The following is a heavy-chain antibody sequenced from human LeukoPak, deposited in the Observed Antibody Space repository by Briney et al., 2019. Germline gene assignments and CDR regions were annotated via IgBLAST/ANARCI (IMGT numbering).Heavy chain of an antibody. J-gene: IGHJ4*02. CDR2: ISGGGTST. CDR3: AKTFIAVANPIDY. Sequence: PGGSLRLSCAASGFTFSSYAMSWVRLAPGKGLEWVSVISGGGTSTYYADSVKGRFTISKDNSRNTLYLQMNSLRAEDTAVYYCAKTFIAVANPIDYWGQGTLVTVSS. CDR1: GFTFSSYA. D-gene: IGHD6-19*01. V-gene: IGHV3-23*01.